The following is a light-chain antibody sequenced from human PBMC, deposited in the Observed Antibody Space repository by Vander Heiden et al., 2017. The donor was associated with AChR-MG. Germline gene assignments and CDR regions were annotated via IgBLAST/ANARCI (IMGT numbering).Light chain of an antibody. CDR1: SSDVGGYNY. CDR2: DVS. J-gene: IGLJ3*02. CDR3: SSYTSSSTPWV. Sequence: QSALTQPAYVSGSPGQSITISCTGTSSDVGGYNYVSWYQQHPGKAPKLMIYDVSNRPSGVSNRFSGSKSGNTASLTISGLQAEDEADYYCSSYTSSSTPWVFGGGTKLTVI. V-gene: IGLV2-14*03.